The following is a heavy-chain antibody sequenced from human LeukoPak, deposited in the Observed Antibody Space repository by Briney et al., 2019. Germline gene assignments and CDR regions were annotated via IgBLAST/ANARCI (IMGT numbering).Heavy chain of an antibody. D-gene: IGHD3-22*01. V-gene: IGHV4-34*01. Sequence: PSETLSLTCAVYGGSFSGYYWSWIRQPPGKGLEWIGEINHSGSTNYNPSLKSRVTISVDTSKNQFSLKLSSVTAADTAVYYCVLWDYCDSSGPHDAFDIWGQGTMVTVSS. CDR2: INHSGST. CDR1: GGSFSGYY. CDR3: VLWDYCDSSGPHDAFDI. J-gene: IGHJ3*02.